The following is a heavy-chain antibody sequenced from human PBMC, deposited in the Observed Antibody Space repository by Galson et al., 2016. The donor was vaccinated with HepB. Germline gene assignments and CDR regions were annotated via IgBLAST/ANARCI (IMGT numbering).Heavy chain of an antibody. CDR2: VRSETYGGTT. D-gene: IGHD5-18*01. CDR3: SRISGYTYGHDFDY. V-gene: IGHV3-49*03. J-gene: IGHJ4*02. Sequence: SLRLPCATSGFTFADYAMTWFRQTPGEGLEWVGFVRSETYGGTTDYAASVEGRFTISRDDSNSIAYLQMNSLKTEDTAVYYCSRISGYTYGHDFDYWGQGTLVTVSS. CDR1: GFTFADYA.